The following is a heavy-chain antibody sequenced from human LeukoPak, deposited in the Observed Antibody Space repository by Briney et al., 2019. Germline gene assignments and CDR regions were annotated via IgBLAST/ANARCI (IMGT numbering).Heavy chain of an antibody. D-gene: IGHD3-9*01. CDR3: ARAEREYYGILTGYSIGLWFDP. CDR1: GYTFTSYG. J-gene: IGHJ5*02. Sequence: GASVKVSCKASGYTFTSYGISWVRQAPGQGLEWMGWISAYNGNTNYAQKLQGRVTMTTDTSTSTAYMELRSLRSDDTAVYYCARAEREYYGILTGYSIGLWFDPWGQGTLVTVSS. V-gene: IGHV1-18*01. CDR2: ISAYNGNT.